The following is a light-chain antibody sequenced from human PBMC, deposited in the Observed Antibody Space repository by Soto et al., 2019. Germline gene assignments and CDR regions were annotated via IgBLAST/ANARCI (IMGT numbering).Light chain of an antibody. J-gene: IGLJ1*01. Sequence: QSVLTQPASVSGSPGQSIAISCTGTSSDIGGHNSVSWYQQHPGKAPKLMIYNVSNRPSGVSNRFSGSKSGSTASLTISGLLAEDETDXYCTSFTSASTYVFGAGTKVTVL. CDR2: NVS. CDR1: SSDIGGHNS. CDR3: TSFTSASTYV. V-gene: IGLV2-14*01.